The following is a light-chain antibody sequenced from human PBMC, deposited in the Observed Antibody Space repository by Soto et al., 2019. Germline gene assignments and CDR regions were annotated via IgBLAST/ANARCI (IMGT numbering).Light chain of an antibody. CDR1: QSINSN. CDR2: DAS. V-gene: IGKV3-15*01. J-gene: IGKJ1*01. CDR3: QHYHSWPRT. Sequence: EIVMTQSPATLSVSPGERATLSCRASQSINSNLAWYQQRPGQAPTLLIYDASTRATGVPARFSGSGSGTDFTLTISSLQSADLAIYHWQHYHSWPRTFGQGTKVEIK.